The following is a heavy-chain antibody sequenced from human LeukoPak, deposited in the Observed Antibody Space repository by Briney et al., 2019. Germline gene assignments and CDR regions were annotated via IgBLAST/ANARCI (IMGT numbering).Heavy chain of an antibody. J-gene: IGHJ5*02. CDR3: ARVGLYCSSTSCTTHNWFDP. V-gene: IGHV1-69*01. CDR2: IIPIFGTA. D-gene: IGHD2-2*01. Sequence: XXXXWVRQAAGXGVXWMGGIIPIFGTANYAQKFQARVTITADESTSTAYMELSSLRSEDTAVYYCARVGLYCSSTSCTTHNWFDPWGQGTLVTVSS. CDR1: XX.